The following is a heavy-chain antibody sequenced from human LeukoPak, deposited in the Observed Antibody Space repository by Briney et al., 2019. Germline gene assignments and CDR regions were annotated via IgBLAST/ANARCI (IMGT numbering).Heavy chain of an antibody. D-gene: IGHD6-19*01. CDR1: GGSISSSGYY. V-gene: IGHV4-39*07. Sequence: PSETLSLTCTVSGGSISSSGYYWGWIRQPPGKGLEWIGSIYSSGSTYYNPSLKSRVTISINTSKNQFSLKLNSVTAADTAVYYCARGGLYSSGWYFDYWGQGTLVTVSS. J-gene: IGHJ4*02. CDR2: IYSSGST. CDR3: ARGGLYSSGWYFDY.